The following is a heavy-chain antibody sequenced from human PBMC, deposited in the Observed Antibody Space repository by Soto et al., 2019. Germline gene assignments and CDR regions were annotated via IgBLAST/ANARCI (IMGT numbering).Heavy chain of an antibody. CDR2: TYYRSKWYN. Sequence: SQTLSLTCAISGDSVSSNSAAWNWIRQSPSRGLEWLGRTYYRSKWYNDYAVSVKSRITINPDTSKNQSSLQLNSVTPEDTAVYYCARELGAVVVPAATLLFFYFDYWGQGTLVTVSS. CDR3: ARELGAVVVPAATLLFFYFDY. J-gene: IGHJ4*02. D-gene: IGHD2-2*01. CDR1: GDSVSSNSAA. V-gene: IGHV6-1*01.